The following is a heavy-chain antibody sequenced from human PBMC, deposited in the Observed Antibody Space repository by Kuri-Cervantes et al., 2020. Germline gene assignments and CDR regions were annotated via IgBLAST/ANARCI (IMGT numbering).Heavy chain of an antibody. CDR3: ASALLMATRGLNSNLDY. CDR2: IIPMFGTA. Sequence: SVKVSCKASGGTFSNYTISWVRQAPGQGLEWMGGIIPMFGTANYAQKFQGRVTITADKSTSTAYMELSSLRSEDTAVYYCASALLMATRGLNSNLDYWCQGTLVTVSS. J-gene: IGHJ4*02. CDR1: GGTFSNYT. D-gene: IGHD5-24*01. V-gene: IGHV1-69*06.